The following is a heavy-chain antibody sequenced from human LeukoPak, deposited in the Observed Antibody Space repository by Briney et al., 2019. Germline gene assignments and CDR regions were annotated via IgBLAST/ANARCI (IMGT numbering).Heavy chain of an antibody. CDR3: ASTDTAMVDYYYGMDV. D-gene: IGHD5-18*01. CDR1: GGSISSYY. V-gene: IGHV4-4*07. Sequence: PSETLSLTCTVSGGSISSYYWSWIRQPAGKGLEWIGRIYTSGSTNYNPSLKSRVTMSVDTSKNQFSLKLSSVTAADTAVYYCASTDTAMVDYYYGMDVWGQGTTVTVSS. J-gene: IGHJ6*02. CDR2: IYTSGST.